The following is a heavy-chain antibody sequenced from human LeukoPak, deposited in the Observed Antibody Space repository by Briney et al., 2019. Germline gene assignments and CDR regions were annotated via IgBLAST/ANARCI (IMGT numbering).Heavy chain of an antibody. CDR3: ARHQEGDYGGNSLGYFDY. D-gene: IGHD4-23*01. J-gene: IGHJ4*02. CDR1: GGSFSGHY. V-gene: IGHV4-34*01. Sequence: SETLSLTCAVYGGSFSGHYWHWFRQTPEEGLQWIGAIHSYVGTHYNPSLESRVTISVDTSKNHFSLKLSSVPAADTAVYYCARHQEGDYGGNSLGYFDYWGQGTLVTVSS. CDR2: IHSYVGT.